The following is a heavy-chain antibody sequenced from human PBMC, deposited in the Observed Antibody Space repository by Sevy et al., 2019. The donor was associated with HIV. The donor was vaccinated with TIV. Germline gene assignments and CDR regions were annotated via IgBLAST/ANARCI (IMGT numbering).Heavy chain of an antibody. Sequence: GGSLRLSCSASGFTFSGSALHWVRQAPGKGLEYVSVISSSGSSAYYAESVRGRFTISRDNSKNTLYLQMRSLRAEDTAVYYCVKDSIFYDSSSGYRPFYYYGMDVWGQGTSVTVPS. CDR2: ISSSGSSA. CDR3: VKDSIFYDSSSGYRPFYYYGMDV. J-gene: IGHJ6*02. V-gene: IGHV3-64D*09. CDR1: GFTFSGSA. D-gene: IGHD3-3*01.